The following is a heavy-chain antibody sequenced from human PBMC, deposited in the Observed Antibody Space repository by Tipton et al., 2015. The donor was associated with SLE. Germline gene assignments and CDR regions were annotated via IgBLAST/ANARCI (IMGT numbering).Heavy chain of an antibody. J-gene: IGHJ4*02. D-gene: IGHD3-10*01. V-gene: IGHV4-61*02. Sequence: TLSLTRAVSGASISRGSYFWNWIRQPAGKGLEWIGRIYTSGSTTYNPSLKSRVTISLDGSRNQFSLNLRSVTAADTAVYYCARGPWPTSGSDFWGQGTLVTVSS. CDR2: IYTSGST. CDR3: ARGPWPTSGSDF. CDR1: GASISRGSYF.